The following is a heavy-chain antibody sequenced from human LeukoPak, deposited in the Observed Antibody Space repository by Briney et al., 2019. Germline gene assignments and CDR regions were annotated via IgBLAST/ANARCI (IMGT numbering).Heavy chain of an antibody. CDR1: GYTFINYD. Sequence: GASVKVSCEASGYTFINYDINWVRQATGQGLEWMGWMNPNSGNTGYAQKFRGRVTITSDASINTAYMELSSLSSEDTAIYYCARMNKSGRNNWFDPWGQGTLVTVSS. V-gene: IGHV1-8*03. CDR3: ARMNKSGRNNWFDP. J-gene: IGHJ5*02. D-gene: IGHD1/OR15-1a*01. CDR2: MNPNSGNT.